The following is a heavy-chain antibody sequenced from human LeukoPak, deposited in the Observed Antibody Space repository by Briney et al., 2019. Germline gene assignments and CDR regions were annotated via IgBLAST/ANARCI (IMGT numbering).Heavy chain of an antibody. Sequence: PSETLSLTCTVSGGSISSYYWSWIRQPPGKGLEWIGYIYYSGSTNYNPSLKSRVTISVDTSKNQFSLKLSSVTAADTAVYYCARGSMLGYSGYADAFDIWGQGTMVTVSS. J-gene: IGHJ3*02. CDR1: GGSISSYY. V-gene: IGHV4-59*01. D-gene: IGHD5-12*01. CDR3: ARGSMLGYSGYADAFDI. CDR2: IYYSGST.